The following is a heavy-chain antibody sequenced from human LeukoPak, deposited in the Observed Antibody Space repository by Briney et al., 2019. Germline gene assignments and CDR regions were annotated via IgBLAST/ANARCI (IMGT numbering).Heavy chain of an antibody. CDR1: GFTFSSYN. D-gene: IGHD6-19*01. Sequence: GGSLRLYCAASGFTFSSYNMNWLRQAPGKGLEWISFLSSSETTTDYADSVRGRFTISRDNAKNSLYLQMNNLRVEDTALYYCARENGWYHGDVAFDIWGQGTMVTVSS. CDR2: LSSSETTT. CDR3: ARENGWYHGDVAFDI. J-gene: IGHJ3*02. V-gene: IGHV3-48*01.